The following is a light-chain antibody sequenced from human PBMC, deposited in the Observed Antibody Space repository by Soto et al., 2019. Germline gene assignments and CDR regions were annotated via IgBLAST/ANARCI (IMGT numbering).Light chain of an antibody. J-gene: IGKJ5*01. CDR2: GAS. Sequence: EIVMTQSPATLSVSPGERATLSCRTSQSVSTNVAWYQQKPGLAPRLLIYGASTRATGIPAGFSGSGSGTEFTLTISSLQSEDFVVYYCQQYNNWPPITFGQGTRLEIK. CDR1: QSVSTN. CDR3: QQYNNWPPIT. V-gene: IGKV3-15*01.